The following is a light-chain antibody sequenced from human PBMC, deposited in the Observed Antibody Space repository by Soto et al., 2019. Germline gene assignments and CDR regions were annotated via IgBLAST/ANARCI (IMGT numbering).Light chain of an antibody. CDR1: QSISSY. CDR2: GAS. J-gene: IGKJ2*01. V-gene: IGKV3-15*01. CDR3: QQYSHWPPYT. Sequence: IIMTHSPAFLSVSPGERATLSCRASQSISSYLAWYQQTPGQAPRLLIYGASTRATGVPARFSGSGSGTDFTITISSLESEDAAVYYCQQYSHWPPYTFGQGTKLEIK.